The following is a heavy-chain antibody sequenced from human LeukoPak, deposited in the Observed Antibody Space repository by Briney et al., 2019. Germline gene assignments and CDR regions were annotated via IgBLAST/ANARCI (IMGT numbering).Heavy chain of an antibody. CDR1: GFTFSSYE. D-gene: IGHD3-3*01. CDR3: ARGRPLTIFGVVTGMDV. Sequence: GGPLRLSCAASGFTFSSYEMNWVRQAPGKGLEWVSYISSSGSTIYYADSVKGRFTISRDNAKNSLYLQMNSLRAEDTAVYYCARGRPLTIFGVVTGMDVWGQGTTVTVSS. J-gene: IGHJ6*02. V-gene: IGHV3-48*03. CDR2: ISSSGSTI.